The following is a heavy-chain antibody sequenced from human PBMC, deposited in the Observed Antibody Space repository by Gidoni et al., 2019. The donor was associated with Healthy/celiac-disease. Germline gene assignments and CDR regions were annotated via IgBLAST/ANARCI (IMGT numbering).Heavy chain of an antibody. J-gene: IGHJ4*02. Sequence: QVQLVESGGGVVQPGRSLRLPCAAPGFTFSSYAMHWVRQAPGKGLEWVAVISYDGSNKYYADSVKGRFTISRDNSKNTLYLQMNSLRAEDTAVYYCARDLRWLVDYWGQGTLVTVSS. CDR2: ISYDGSNK. D-gene: IGHD6-19*01. CDR1: GFTFSSYA. CDR3: ARDLRWLVDY. V-gene: IGHV3-30-3*01.